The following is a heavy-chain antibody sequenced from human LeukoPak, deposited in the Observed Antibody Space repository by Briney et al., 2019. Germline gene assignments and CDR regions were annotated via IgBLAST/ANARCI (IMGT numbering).Heavy chain of an antibody. CDR2: IYSGDRT. J-gene: IGHJ4*02. CDR1: EFIVSSDY. V-gene: IGHV3-66*01. Sequence: GGSLRLSCAASEFIVSSDYMSCVRQSPGKGLEWVSVIYSGDRTYYADSVKGRFTISSDSSKNTLYLQMNSLRAEDTAVYYCARGGGYSYGYGFDYWGQGTLVTVSS. D-gene: IGHD5-18*01. CDR3: ARGGGYSYGYGFDY.